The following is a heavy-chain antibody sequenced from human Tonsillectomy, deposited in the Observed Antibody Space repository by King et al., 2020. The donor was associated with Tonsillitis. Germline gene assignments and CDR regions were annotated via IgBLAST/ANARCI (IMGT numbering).Heavy chain of an antibody. CDR1: GFAFSSYG. CDR3: ARERLYSSAWGIDY. Sequence: VQLVESGGGVVQPGGSLRLSCASSGFAFSSYGMHWVRQAPGKGLEWVAVISYDARRENYADSVKGRFTISRDNSKNTLYLKMNTLRAEDTAVYYCARERLYSSAWGIDYWGQGSLVTVSS. V-gene: IGHV3-33*05. CDR2: ISYDARRE. J-gene: IGHJ4*02. D-gene: IGHD6-19*01.